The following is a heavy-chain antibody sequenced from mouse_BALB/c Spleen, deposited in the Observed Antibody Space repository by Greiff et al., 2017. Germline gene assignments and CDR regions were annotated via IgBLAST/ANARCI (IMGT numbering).Heavy chain of an antibody. Sequence: EVQVVESGGGLVQPGGSLKLSCAASGFTFSSYTMSWVRQTPEKRLEWVAYISNGGGSTYYPDTVKGRFTISRDNAKNTLYLQMSSLKSEDTAMYYCARQYDGYPWFAYWGQGTLVTVSA. CDR1: GFTFSSYT. D-gene: IGHD2-3*01. V-gene: IGHV5-12-2*01. CDR3: ARQYDGYPWFAY. J-gene: IGHJ3*01. CDR2: ISNGGGST.